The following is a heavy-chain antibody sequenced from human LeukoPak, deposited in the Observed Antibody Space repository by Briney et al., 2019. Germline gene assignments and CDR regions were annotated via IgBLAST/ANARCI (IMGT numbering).Heavy chain of an antibody. D-gene: IGHD6-6*01. Sequence: SETLSLTCAVYGGSFSGYYWSWIRQPPGKGLEWIGYIYYSGSTDYNPSLKSRVTISVDTSKNQFSLKLTSVTAADTAVYYCARHTSSSSWFDPWGPGTLVTVSS. CDR1: GGSFSGYY. V-gene: IGHV4-59*08. CDR2: IYYSGST. J-gene: IGHJ5*02. CDR3: ARHTSSSSWFDP.